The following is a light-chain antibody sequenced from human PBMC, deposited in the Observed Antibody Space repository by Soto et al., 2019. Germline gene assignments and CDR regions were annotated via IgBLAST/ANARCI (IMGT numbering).Light chain of an antibody. CDR3: QQRSNWPPD. J-gene: IGKJ5*01. CDR2: DAS. Sequence: EIVLTQSPATPSLYPGERATLSCRASQGVSSYLAWYQQKPGQAPRLLVYDASNRATGLPARFSGSGSGTDFTLTISSLEPEDFAVYYCQQRSNWPPDFGQGTRLEIK. CDR1: QGVSSY. V-gene: IGKV3-11*01.